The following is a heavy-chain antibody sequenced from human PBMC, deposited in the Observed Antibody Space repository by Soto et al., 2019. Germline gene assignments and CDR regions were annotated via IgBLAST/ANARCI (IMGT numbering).Heavy chain of an antibody. CDR3: ARREIQGPIDY. J-gene: IGHJ4*02. CDR1: GYSISSSNG. CDR2: IYYSGTT. Sequence: AETLSLTCAVSGYSISSSNGWGWIRQPPGKGLEWIGYIYYSGTTYYNPSLKSRVTMSVDTSKNQFSLKLTSVTAVDTAVYYCARREIQGPIDYWGQGSLVTVS. V-gene: IGHV4-28*01. D-gene: IGHD1-26*01.